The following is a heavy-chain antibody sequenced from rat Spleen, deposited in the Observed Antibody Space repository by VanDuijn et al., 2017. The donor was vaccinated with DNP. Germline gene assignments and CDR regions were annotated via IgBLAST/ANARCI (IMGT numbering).Heavy chain of an antibody. CDR2: ISYSGTT. Sequence: EVQLQESGPGLVKPSQSLSLTCSVTGYSITSNYWGWIRKFPGNKMEYIGHISYSGTTNYNPSFRSRISITSETTKNQFFLQLHSVTTEDTATYYCARWGDFFDYWGRGVMVTVSS. CDR1: GYSITSNY. CDR3: ARWGDFFDY. V-gene: IGHV3-1*01. J-gene: IGHJ2*01.